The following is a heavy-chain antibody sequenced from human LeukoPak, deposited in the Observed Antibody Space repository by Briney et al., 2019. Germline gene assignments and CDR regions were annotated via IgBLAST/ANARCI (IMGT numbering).Heavy chain of an antibody. V-gene: IGHV4-4*07. CDR1: GGSISSYY. CDR2: IYTSGST. Sequence: SETLSLTCTVSGGSISSYYWSWIRQPAGKGLEWIGRIYTSGSTNYNPSLKSRVTISVDTSKNQFSLKLSSVTAADTAVYYCARSYCTNGVCYRAVDYWGQGTLVTVSS. D-gene: IGHD2-8*01. J-gene: IGHJ4*02. CDR3: ARSYCTNGVCYRAVDY.